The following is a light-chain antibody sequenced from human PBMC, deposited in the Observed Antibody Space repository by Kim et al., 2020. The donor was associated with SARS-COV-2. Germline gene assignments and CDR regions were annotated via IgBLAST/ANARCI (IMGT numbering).Light chain of an antibody. CDR2: DIR. CDR1: SSYVGCYNF. Sequence: GESTTTSYTGTSSYVGCYNFVPWLPQHPGKTPTILIYDIRRRPSGISTRFSGSKSGNTAALTISGLQAEDEADYYCSSYTSSSTVVFGGGTQLTVL. CDR3: SSYTSSSTVV. V-gene: IGLV2-14*04. J-gene: IGLJ3*02.